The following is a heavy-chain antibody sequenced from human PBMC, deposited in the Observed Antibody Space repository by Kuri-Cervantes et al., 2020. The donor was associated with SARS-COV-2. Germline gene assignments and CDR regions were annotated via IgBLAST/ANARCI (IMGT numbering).Heavy chain of an antibody. D-gene: IGHD3-22*01. V-gene: IGHV4-34*01. Sequence: SQTLSLTCAVYGGSFSGYYWSWIRQPPGKGLEWIGEINHSGSTNYNPSLKSRVTISVDTPKNQFSLKLSSVTAADTAVYYCASTTTNYYDSSGQMPNYWGQGTLVTVSS. CDR1: GGSFSGYY. CDR3: ASTTTNYYDSSGQMPNY. J-gene: IGHJ4*02. CDR2: INHSGST.